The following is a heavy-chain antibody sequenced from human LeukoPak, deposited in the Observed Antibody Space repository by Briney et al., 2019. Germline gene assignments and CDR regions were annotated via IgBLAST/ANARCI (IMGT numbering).Heavy chain of an antibody. J-gene: IGHJ4*02. CDR2: IRYDGSNK. V-gene: IGHV3-30*02. CDR3: ARGPQWLLVGSIDY. Sequence: GGSLRLSCAASGFTFSSYGMHWVRQAPGTGLEWVAFIRYDGSNKYYADSVKGRFTISRDNSKNTLYLQMNSLRVDDTAVYYCARGPQWLLVGSIDYWGQGTLVTVSS. D-gene: IGHD3-22*01. CDR1: GFTFSSYG.